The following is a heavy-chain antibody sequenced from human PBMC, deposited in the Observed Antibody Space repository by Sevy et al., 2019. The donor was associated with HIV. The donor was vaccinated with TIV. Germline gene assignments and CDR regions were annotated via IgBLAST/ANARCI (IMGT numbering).Heavy chain of an antibody. D-gene: IGHD1-1*01. CDR3: ARDSGLQLFRY. Sequence: GGSLRLSCAASGFSFSSYGMHWVRQAPGKGMEWVALVWYDGSDKYYADSVKGRFTISRDNSKNTLYLQMNSLRVEDTAVYYCARDSGLQLFRYWGQGTLVTVSS. CDR1: GFSFSSYG. J-gene: IGHJ4*02. V-gene: IGHV3-33*01. CDR2: VWYDGSDK.